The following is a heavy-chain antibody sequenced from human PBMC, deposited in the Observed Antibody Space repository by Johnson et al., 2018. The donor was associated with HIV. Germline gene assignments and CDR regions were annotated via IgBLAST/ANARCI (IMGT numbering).Heavy chain of an antibody. Sequence: QVQLVESGGGVVQPGRSLRLSCAASGFTFSSYGMHWVRQAPVKVLEWVAVISYAGSNKYYADSVQGRFTISRDNPKNSLYLQMNSLRAEDTAVYYCAKKGRAAAEGGVGAFDIWGQGTVVTVSS. V-gene: IGHV3-33*06. CDR1: GFTFSSYG. CDR3: AKKGRAAAEGGVGAFDI. CDR2: ISYAGSNK. J-gene: IGHJ3*02. D-gene: IGHD6-13*01.